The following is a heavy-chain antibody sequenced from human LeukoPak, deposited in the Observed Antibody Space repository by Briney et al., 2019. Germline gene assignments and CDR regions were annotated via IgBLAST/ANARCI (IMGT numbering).Heavy chain of an antibody. CDR2: IYTSGST. D-gene: IGHD2-15*01. Sequence: SETLSLTCTVSGGSISSYYWCWIRQPPGKGLEWIGYIYTSGSTNYNPSLKSRVTISVDTSKNQFSLKLSSVTAADTAVYYCAGRGLHGRGGFDYWGQGTLVTVSS. J-gene: IGHJ4*02. CDR3: AGRGLHGRGGFDY. V-gene: IGHV4-4*09. CDR1: GGSISSYY.